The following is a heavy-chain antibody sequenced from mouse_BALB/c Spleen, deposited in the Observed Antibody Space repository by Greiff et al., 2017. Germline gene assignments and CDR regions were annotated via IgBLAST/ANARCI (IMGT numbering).Heavy chain of an antibody. CDR2: IYYSGTI. CDR3: ARDDAPYPFAY. Sequence: EVQLQESGPGLVKPSQTVSLTCTVTGISITTGNYRWSWIRQFPGNKLEWIGYIYYSGTITYNPSLTSRTTITRDTSKNQFFLEMNSLTAEDTATYYCARDDAPYPFAYWGQGTLVTVSA. J-gene: IGHJ3*01. V-gene: IGHV3-5*02. CDR1: GISITTGNYR.